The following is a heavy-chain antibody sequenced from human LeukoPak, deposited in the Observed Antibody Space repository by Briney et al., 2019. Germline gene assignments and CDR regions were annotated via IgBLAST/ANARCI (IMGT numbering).Heavy chain of an antibody. CDR2: SYYSEST. D-gene: IGHD3-22*01. CDR3: ARHDSRQSPDY. CDR1: GGSISISSYH. J-gene: IGHJ4*02. V-gene: IGHV4-39*01. Sequence: SETLSLPCTFWGGSISISSYHWGWIRWPPARGREWIGSSYYSESTYYNPSLKSRVTISVDTSKNQFSLKLSSVTAADTAVYYCARHDSRQSPDYWGQGTLVTVSS.